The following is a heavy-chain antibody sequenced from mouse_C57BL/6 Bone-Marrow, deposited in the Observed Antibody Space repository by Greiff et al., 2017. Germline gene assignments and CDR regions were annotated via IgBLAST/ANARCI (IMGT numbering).Heavy chain of an antibody. CDR2: ISDGGSYT. V-gene: IGHV5-4*01. Sequence: EVQLVESGGGLVKPGGSLKLSCAASGFTFSSYAMSWVRQTPEQRLEWVATISDGGSYTYYPDNVKGRFTISRDNAKNNPYMQMSQLKSEDTAMYYCSSYGNEDFDYWGQGTTLTVSS. J-gene: IGHJ2*01. CDR3: SSYGNEDFDY. D-gene: IGHD2-1*01. CDR1: GFTFSSYA.